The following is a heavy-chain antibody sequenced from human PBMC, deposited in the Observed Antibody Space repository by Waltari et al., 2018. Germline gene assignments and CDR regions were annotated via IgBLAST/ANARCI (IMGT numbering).Heavy chain of an antibody. D-gene: IGHD4-17*01. CDR2: INHSGRT. Sequence: QVQLQQWGAGLLKPSETLSLTCAVYGGSFSGYYWSWCRQPPGTGRAWIGEINHSGRTNYNPSLKSRVTISVDTSKNQFSLKLSSVTAADTAVYYCARARKGYGDYPPDYWGQGTLVTVSS. V-gene: IGHV4-34*01. CDR1: GGSFSGYY. CDR3: ARARKGYGDYPPDY. J-gene: IGHJ4*02.